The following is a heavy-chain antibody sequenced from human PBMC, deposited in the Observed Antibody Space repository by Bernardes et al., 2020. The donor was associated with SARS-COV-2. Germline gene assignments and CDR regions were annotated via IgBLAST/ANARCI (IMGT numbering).Heavy chain of an antibody. D-gene: IGHD1-26*01. CDR2: FSSLGEST. CDR1: GPTFRTSA. Sequence: GGSLRLSCSASGPTFRTSAMHWVRQAPGMGLQYVSGFSSLGESTYYADSVKGRFTISRDDPKKNLYLQMNNLRAEDTAMYYCVKAYVAGGSVKPSDSWGQGTLVTVSS. CDR3: VKAYVAGGSVKPSDS. V-gene: IGHV3-64D*08. J-gene: IGHJ4*02.